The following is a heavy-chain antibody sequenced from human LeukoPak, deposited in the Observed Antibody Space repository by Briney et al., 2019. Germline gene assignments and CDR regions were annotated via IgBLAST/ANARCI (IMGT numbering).Heavy chain of an antibody. CDR1: GFTFTDYW. D-gene: IGHD6-13*01. J-gene: IGHJ4*02. Sequence: PGESLRLSCAASGFTFTDYWMSCVRQAPGNGLEWVANIKRDGSEKYYVDSVKGRFTISRDNAKNSLYLQMNSLRTEDTAVYYCARGRGSWYGVYFDYWGQGTLVTVSS. CDR2: IKRDGSEK. CDR3: ARGRGSWYGVYFDY. V-gene: IGHV3-7*01.